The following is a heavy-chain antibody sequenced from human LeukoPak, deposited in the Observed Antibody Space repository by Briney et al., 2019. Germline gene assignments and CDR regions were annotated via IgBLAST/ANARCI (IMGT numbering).Heavy chain of an antibody. CDR1: GYTFTSYY. J-gene: IGHJ6*02. V-gene: IGHV1-46*01. Sequence: ASVKVSCKASGYTFTSYYMHWVRQAPGQGLEWMGIINPSGGSTSYAQKFQGRVTMTRDTSTSTVYMELSSLRSEDTAVYCCARDLLDYGDPGYGMDVWGQGTTVTVSS. D-gene: IGHD4-17*01. CDR2: INPSGGST. CDR3: ARDLLDYGDPGYGMDV.